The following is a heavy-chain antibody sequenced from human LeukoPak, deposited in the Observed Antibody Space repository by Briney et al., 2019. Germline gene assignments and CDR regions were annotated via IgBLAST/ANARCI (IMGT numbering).Heavy chain of an antibody. CDR1: GFPFSEYS. D-gene: IGHD1-1*01. V-gene: IGHV3-11*05. CDR3: ARDHNYAFDN. CDR2: IGISSGNT. Sequence: GGSLRLSRAASGFPFSEYSMNWVRQAPGKGLEWISYIGISSGNTKYADSVKGRFTGSGDKARNSLYLQMNSLRVEDTAVYYCARDHNYAFDNWGQGTLVTVSS. J-gene: IGHJ4*02.